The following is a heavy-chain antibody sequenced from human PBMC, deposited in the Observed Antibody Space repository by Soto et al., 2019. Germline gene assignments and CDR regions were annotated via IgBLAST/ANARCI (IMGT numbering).Heavy chain of an antibody. Sequence: GGSLRLSCAASGFTFSSYSMNWVRQAPGKGLEWVSSISSSSYIYYADSVKGRFTISRDNAKNSLYLQMNSLRAEDTAVYYCARDDNLSNPGDYWGQGTLVTVSS. CDR2: ISSSSYI. V-gene: IGHV3-21*01. J-gene: IGHJ4*02. CDR1: GFTFSSYS. D-gene: IGHD1-20*01. CDR3: ARDDNLSNPGDY.